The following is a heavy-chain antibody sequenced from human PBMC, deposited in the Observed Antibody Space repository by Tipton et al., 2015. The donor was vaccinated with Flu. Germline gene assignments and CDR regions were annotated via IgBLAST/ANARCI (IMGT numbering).Heavy chain of an antibody. J-gene: IGHJ6*02. CDR2: IYYSGST. CDR3: AREARQGYYGSGRVYYYYGMDV. CDR1: GGSISSYY. V-gene: IGHV4-59*01. D-gene: IGHD3-10*01. Sequence: TLSLTCTVSGGSISSYYWSWIRQPPGKGLEWIGYIYYSGSTNYNPSLKSRVTISVDTSKNQFSLKLSSVTAADTAVYYCAREARQGYYGSGRVYYYYGMDVWGQGTPVTVSS.